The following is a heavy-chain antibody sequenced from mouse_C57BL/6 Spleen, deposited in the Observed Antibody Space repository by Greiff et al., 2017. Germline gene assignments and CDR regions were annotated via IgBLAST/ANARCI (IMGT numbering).Heavy chain of an antibody. J-gene: IGHJ3*01. V-gene: IGHV5-9-1*02. CDR1: GFTFSSYA. CDR2: ISSGGDYI. CDR3: TRDRDYLFAY. D-gene: IGHD2-4*01. Sequence: EVKLVESGEGLVKPGGSLKLSCAASGFTFSSYAMSWVRQTPEKRLEWVAYISSGGDYIYYADTVKGRFTISRDNARNTLYLQMSSLKSEDTAMYYCTRDRDYLFAYWGQGTLVTVSA.